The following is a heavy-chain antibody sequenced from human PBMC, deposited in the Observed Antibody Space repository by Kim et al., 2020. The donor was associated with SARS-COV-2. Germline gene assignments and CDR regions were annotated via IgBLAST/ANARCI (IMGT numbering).Heavy chain of an antibody. Sequence: GGSLRLSCAASGFTFSSNTMHWVRQAPGKGLEWVAVISYDGNNKFYADSVKGRFTISRDKSKNTLYLQMNSLRAEDTAVYYCARAGNMVRGGPGPRYYYYGMDVWGQGTTVTVSS. CDR2: ISYDGNNK. V-gene: IGHV3-30-3*01. D-gene: IGHD3-10*01. J-gene: IGHJ6*02. CDR3: ARAGNMVRGGPGPRYYYYGMDV. CDR1: GFTFSSNT.